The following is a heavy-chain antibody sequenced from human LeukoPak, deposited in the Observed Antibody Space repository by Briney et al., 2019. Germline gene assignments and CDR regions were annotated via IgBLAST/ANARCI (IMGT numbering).Heavy chain of an antibody. J-gene: IGHJ6*04. CDR3: ARLPRVVRNPSGV. Sequence: PSETLSLTCAVYGGSFSGYYWSWIRQPPGKGLEWIGEINHSGSTNYNPSLKSRVTISVDTSKNQFSLKLSSVTAADTAVYYCARLPRVVRNPSGVWGKRTTVTVSS. CDR1: GGSFSGYY. V-gene: IGHV4-34*01. D-gene: IGHD6-6*01. CDR2: INHSGST.